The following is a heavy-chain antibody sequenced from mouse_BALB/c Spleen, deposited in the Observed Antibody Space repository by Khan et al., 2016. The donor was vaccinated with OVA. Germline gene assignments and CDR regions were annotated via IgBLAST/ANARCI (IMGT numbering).Heavy chain of an antibody. J-gene: IGHJ3*01. CDR3: TKGGGGNRFAY. Sequence: QVQLKQSGAELVRPGVSVKISCKGSGYTFTDFTMHWVKQSHAKSLEWIGVISTYYGDVTYNQKFKGKATMTVDKSSSTAYMELARLTSEDSANYYMTKGGGGNRFAYWGQGTLVTVSA. CDR1: GYTFTDFT. CDR2: ISTYYGDV. V-gene: IGHV1S137*01.